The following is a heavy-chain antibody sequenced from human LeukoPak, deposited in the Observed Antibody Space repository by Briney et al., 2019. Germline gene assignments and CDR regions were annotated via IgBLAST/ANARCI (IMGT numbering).Heavy chain of an antibody. Sequence: GGSLRLSCAASGFTFSSYGMHWVRQAPGKGLEWVAVISYDGSNKYYADSVKGRFTISRDNSKNTLYLQMNSLRAEDTAVYYCARSSGWYEGEFDYWGQGTLVTVSS. CDR2: ISYDGSNK. D-gene: IGHD6-19*01. CDR1: GFTFSSYG. J-gene: IGHJ4*02. CDR3: ARSSGWYEGEFDY. V-gene: IGHV3-30*03.